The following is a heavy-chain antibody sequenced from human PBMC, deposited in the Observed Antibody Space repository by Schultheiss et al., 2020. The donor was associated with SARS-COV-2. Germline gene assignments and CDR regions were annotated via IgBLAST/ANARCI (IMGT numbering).Heavy chain of an antibody. Sequence: ASVKVSCKASGYTFTSYGISWVRQAPGQGLEWMGWISAYNGNTNYAQKLQGRVTMTTDTSTSTAYMELRSLRSDDTAVYYCARVDSNYFGSGSSSRYWGQGTLVTVSS. CDR3: ARVDSNYFGSGSSSRY. CDR1: GYTFTSYG. V-gene: IGHV1-18*04. D-gene: IGHD3-10*01. J-gene: IGHJ4*02. CDR2: ISAYNGNT.